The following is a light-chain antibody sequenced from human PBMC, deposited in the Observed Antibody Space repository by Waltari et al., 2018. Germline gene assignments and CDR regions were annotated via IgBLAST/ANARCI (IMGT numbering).Light chain of an antibody. J-gene: IGLJ1*01. CDR2: EVT. Sequence: QSALTQPASVSGSPGQSITISCTGTSSDVRNYNLVSWYQQHPGNAPKLMIYEVTKRPSGVANRVAGSKSGTTDSLTISGLQADDEADYYCCSYSGSSTSLGFGTGTKVTV. CDR3: CSYSGSSTSLG. CDR1: SSDVRNYNL. V-gene: IGLV2-23*02.